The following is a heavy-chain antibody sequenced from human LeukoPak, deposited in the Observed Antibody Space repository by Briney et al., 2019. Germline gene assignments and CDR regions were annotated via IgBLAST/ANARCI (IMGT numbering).Heavy chain of an antibody. J-gene: IGHJ4*02. CDR2: INPNSGGT. CDR3: VRDRPSYYDSSVYYRKNFDF. D-gene: IGHD3-22*01. Sequence: ASVKVSCEASGYAFTGYYLHWVRQAPGQGLEWMGWINPNSGGTNYAQKFQGRVTMTRDTSISTAYMELSRLRSDDTAVYYCVRDRPSYYDSSVYYRKNFDFWGQGTLVTVSS. CDR1: GYAFTGYY. V-gene: IGHV1-2*02.